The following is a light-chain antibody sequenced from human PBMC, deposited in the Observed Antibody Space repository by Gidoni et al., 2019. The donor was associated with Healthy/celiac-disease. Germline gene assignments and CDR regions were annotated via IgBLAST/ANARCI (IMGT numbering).Light chain of an antibody. V-gene: IGKV1-5*03. CDR2: KAS. CDR1: QSISSW. Sequence: DIQMTQSPSTLSASVGDRVTITCRASQSISSWLAWYQQKPGKAPNRLIYKASSLESGVPSRFSGSGSGTEFTLTISSLQPDDFATYYCQQYNSYSGTFGQGTKLEIK. CDR3: QQYNSYSGT. J-gene: IGKJ2*01.